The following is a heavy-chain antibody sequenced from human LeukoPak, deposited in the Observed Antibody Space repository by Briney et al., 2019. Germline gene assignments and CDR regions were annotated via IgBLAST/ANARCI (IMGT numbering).Heavy chain of an antibody. D-gene: IGHD4-17*01. J-gene: IGHJ3*02. V-gene: IGHV3-23*01. CDR1: GFTFSSYA. Sequence: GGSLRLSCAASGFTFSSYAVSWVRQAPGKGLEWVSAISGSGGSTYYADSVKGRFTISRDNSKNTLYLQMKSLRAEDTAVYYCAKDQAVTTSGAFDIWGQGTMVTVSS. CDR2: ISGSGGST. CDR3: AKDQAVTTSGAFDI.